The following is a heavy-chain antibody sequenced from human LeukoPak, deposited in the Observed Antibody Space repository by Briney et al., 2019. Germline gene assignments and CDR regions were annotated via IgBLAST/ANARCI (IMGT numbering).Heavy chain of an antibody. J-gene: IGHJ4*02. CDR1: GGSISSGGYS. CDR2: IYYSGST. Sequence: PSQTLSLTCAVSGGSISSGGYSWSWIRQPPGKGLEWIGYIYYSGSTYYNPSLKSRVTISVDTSKNQFSLKLSSVTAADTAVYYCAREGDSSSSGVWGQGTLVTVSS. D-gene: IGHD6-6*01. V-gene: IGHV4-30-4*07. CDR3: AREGDSSSSGV.